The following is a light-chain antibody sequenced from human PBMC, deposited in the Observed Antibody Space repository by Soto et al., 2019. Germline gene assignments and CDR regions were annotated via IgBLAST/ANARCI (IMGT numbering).Light chain of an antibody. J-gene: IGKJ2*01. CDR1: QSVSSSY. CDR3: QQYGSSSYT. V-gene: IGKV3-20*01. CDR2: GTS. Sequence: EIVLTQSPGTLSLSPGERATLSCRASQSVSSSYLAWYQQKPGQAPRLLIYGTSNRATGIPDRFSGSWSGIDFTITISRLEPEDFEMYYCQQYGSSSYTFGPGTKLEIK.